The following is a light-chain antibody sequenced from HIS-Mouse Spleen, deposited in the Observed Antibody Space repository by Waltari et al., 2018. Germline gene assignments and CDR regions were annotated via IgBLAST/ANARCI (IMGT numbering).Light chain of an antibody. J-gene: IGKJ4*01. CDR3: QQRSNWLT. Sequence: ELVLTQSPATLSLSPGERATLPFRASQSVSSYLAWYQQKPGQAPRLLIYDASNRATGIPARFSGSGSGTDFTLTISSLEPEDFAVYYCQQRSNWLTFGGGTKVEIK. CDR2: DAS. V-gene: IGKV3-11*01. CDR1: QSVSSY.